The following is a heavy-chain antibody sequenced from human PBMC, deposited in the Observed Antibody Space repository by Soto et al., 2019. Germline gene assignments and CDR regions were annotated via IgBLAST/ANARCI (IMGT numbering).Heavy chain of an antibody. D-gene: IGHD2-21*01. Sequence: QLHLQESGPGLVKPSETLSLTCSVSGGSLSSSSYYWAWIRQPPGKGLEWIGTIYYNGNTYYNPTRXXXAXXAIAPSKKEISLQLSSVTATDTAVYYCGRHAWTYYLLATKFWGQGTLASVSS. J-gene: IGHJ4*02. V-gene: IGHV4-39*01. CDR1: GGSLSSSSYY. CDR2: IYYNGNT. CDR3: GRHAWTYYLLATKF.